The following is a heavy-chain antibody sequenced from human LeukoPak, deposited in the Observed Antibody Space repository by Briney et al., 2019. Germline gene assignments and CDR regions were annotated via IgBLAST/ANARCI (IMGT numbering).Heavy chain of an antibody. CDR3: ARVPTIGYCSSTSCYRTFDI. CDR2: IYYSGTT. Sequence: PSETLSLTCTVSGGSIRSSSYYWGWVSQPPGRGREWLGSIYYSGTTYYTPSLNSRLTISVDTSNNQFSLKLSSVTAADTAVYYCARVPTIGYCSSTSCYRTFDIWGQGTMVTVSS. D-gene: IGHD2-2*01. J-gene: IGHJ3*02. V-gene: IGHV4-39*07. CDR1: GGSIRSSSYY.